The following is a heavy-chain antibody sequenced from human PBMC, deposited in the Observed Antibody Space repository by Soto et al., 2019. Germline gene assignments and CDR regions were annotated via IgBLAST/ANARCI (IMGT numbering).Heavy chain of an antibody. CDR1: GGSFSGYY. D-gene: IGHD3-10*01. CDR3: ARYVITMVRGKLNYFDY. Sequence: SETLSLTCAVYGGSFSGYYWSWIRQPPGKGLEWIGEINHSGSTNFNPSLKSRVTISVDTSKNQFSLKLSSVTAADTAVYYCARYVITMVRGKLNYFDYWGQGTLVTVSS. J-gene: IGHJ4*02. V-gene: IGHV4-34*01. CDR2: INHSGST.